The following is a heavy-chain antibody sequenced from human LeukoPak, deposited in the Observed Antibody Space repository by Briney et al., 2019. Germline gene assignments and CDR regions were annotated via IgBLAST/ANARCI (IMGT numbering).Heavy chain of an antibody. CDR2: IYHSGST. D-gene: IGHD6-13*01. CDR1: GYSISSNYY. V-gene: IGHV4-38-2*02. J-gene: IGHJ4*02. CDR3: ARFGRSWYLWDLDY. Sequence: KSSETLSLTCIVSGYSISSNYYWGWIRQPPGKGLEWIGSIYHSGSTNYNVSLKSRVTISVDTSKNQFSLNLTSVTAADTAVYYCARFGRSWYLWDLDYWGQGTLVTVSS.